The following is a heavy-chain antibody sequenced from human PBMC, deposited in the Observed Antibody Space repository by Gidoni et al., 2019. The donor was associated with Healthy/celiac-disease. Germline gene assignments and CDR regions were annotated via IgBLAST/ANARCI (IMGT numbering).Heavy chain of an antibody. Sequence: LQLQESGSGLVKPSQTLSLTCTVSGGSIRSDGYSWSWIRQPPGKGLEWIGYIYHSGSTYYNPSLKSRVTISVDRSKNQFSPKLSSVTAADTAVYYCARSPCSSTSCYVFYYRDVWGKGTTVTVSS. J-gene: IGHJ6*03. CDR3: ARSPCSSTSCYVFYYRDV. CDR1: GGSIRSDGYS. CDR2: IYHSGST. D-gene: IGHD2-2*01. V-gene: IGHV4-30-2*01.